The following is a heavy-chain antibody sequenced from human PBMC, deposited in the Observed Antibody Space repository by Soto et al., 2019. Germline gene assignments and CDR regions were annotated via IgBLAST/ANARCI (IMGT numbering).Heavy chain of an antibody. V-gene: IGHV4-38-2*01. J-gene: IGHJ4*02. CDR3: TRRGSSGTPVDY. CDR2: IYHSGST. Sequence: QVQLQESGPGLVKPSETLSLTCGVSDYSISSGYYWGWIRQPPGKGLEWIGNIYHSGSTHYNPALKSRVTISVDTSKNQFSLKLKSVTAADTAVYYCTRRGSSGTPVDYWGQGTLVTVSS. D-gene: IGHD1-26*01. CDR1: DYSISSGYY.